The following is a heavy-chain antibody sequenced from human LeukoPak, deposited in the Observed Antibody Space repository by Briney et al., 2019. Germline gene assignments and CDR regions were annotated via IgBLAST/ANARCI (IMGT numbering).Heavy chain of an antibody. Sequence: SETLSLTCTVSGGSISSSSYYWGWIRQPPGKGLEWIGSIYYSGSTYYNPSLKSRVTISVDTSKNQFSLKLSSVTAADTAVYYCARRDYTGTPDYWGQGTLVTVSS. CDR2: IYYSGST. CDR1: GGSISSSSYY. D-gene: IGHD1-7*01. J-gene: IGHJ4*02. V-gene: IGHV4-39*01. CDR3: ARRDYTGTPDY.